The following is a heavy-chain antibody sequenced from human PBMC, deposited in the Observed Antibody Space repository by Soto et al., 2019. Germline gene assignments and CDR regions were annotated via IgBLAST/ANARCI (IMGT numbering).Heavy chain of an antibody. CDR1: GSTFNNFA. Sequence: QVVLLQSGAEVKEPGSSVRLSCQVSGSTFNNFAFSWVRQAPGQGPEWLGGIVVMSNAADYSQRFQDRVMNTADTSPSTLYMELGSLTFDDTAVYYCARAIKRWEVNYLFDYWGPGTLVTVSS. CDR3: ARAIKRWEVNYLFDY. CDR2: IVVMSNAA. J-gene: IGHJ4*02. V-gene: IGHV1-69*06. D-gene: IGHD1-26*01.